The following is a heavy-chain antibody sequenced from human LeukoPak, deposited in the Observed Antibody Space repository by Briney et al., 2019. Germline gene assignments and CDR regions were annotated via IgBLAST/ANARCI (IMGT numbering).Heavy chain of an antibody. D-gene: IGHD5-18*01. CDR3: ARTDTAMVTSD. Sequence: SETLSLTCAVYGGSFSGYYWSWIRQPPGKGLEWIGSIYYSGSTYYNSSLKSRVTISVDTSKNQFSLKLSSVTAADTAVYYCARTDTAMVTSDWGQGTLVTVSS. J-gene: IGHJ4*02. CDR1: GGSFSGYY. CDR2: IYYSGST. V-gene: IGHV4-34*01.